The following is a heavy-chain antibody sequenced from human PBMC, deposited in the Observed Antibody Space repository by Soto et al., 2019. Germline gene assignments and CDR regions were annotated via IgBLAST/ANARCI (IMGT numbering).Heavy chain of an antibody. D-gene: IGHD3-3*01. CDR2: VSITSSYK. CDR1: GFTFSTYT. Sequence: GGSLRLSCAASGFTFSTYTVTLVRQAPGKGLEWVSSVSITSSYKYYAASVKGRFTISRDNAQNSLYLQMNRLRAEDTAVYYCARDRFAYKDFWSGSPGMEGWGKGSKVTVSS. CDR3: ARDRFAYKDFWSGSPGMEG. J-gene: IGHJ6*04. V-gene: IGHV3-21*01.